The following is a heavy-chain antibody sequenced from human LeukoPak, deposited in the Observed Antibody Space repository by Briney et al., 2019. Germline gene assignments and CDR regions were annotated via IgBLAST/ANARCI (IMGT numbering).Heavy chain of an antibody. J-gene: IGHJ6*03. CDR2: INPNSGGT. V-gene: IGHV1-2*02. CDR1: GYTFTSYD. D-gene: IGHD3-9*01. Sequence: ASVKVSCKASGYTFTSYDINWVRQATGQGLEWMGWINPNSGGTNYAQKFQGRVTMTRDTSISTAYMELSRLRSDDTAVYYCARDLKYYDILTGYGYYYYMDVWGQGTLVTVSS. CDR3: ARDLKYYDILTGYGYYYYMDV.